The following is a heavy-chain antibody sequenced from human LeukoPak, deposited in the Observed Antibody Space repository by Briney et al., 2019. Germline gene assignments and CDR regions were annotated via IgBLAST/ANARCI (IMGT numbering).Heavy chain of an antibody. Sequence: SETLSLTCTVSGGSISSYYWSWIRQPAGKGLEWIGRIYTSGSTNYNPSLKSRVTMSVDTSKNQFSLKLSSVTAADTAVYYCARGCGGDCYSDSPFDYWGQGTLVTVSS. D-gene: IGHD2-21*01. CDR3: ARGCGGDCYSDSPFDY. CDR1: GGSISSYY. V-gene: IGHV4-4*07. CDR2: IYTSGST. J-gene: IGHJ4*02.